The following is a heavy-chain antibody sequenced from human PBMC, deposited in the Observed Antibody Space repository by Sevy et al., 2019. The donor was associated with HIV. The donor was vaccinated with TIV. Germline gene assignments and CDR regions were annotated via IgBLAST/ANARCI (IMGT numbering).Heavy chain of an antibody. V-gene: IGHV1-18*01. CDR3: ARDVRFTLVWGFINDYYAMDV. CDR1: GYSFTSNA. CDR2: IDPYKGTT. J-gene: IGHJ6*02. D-gene: IGHD3-10*01. Sequence: ASVKVSCKTSGYSFTSNAISWVRQAPGQGLEWMGWIDPYKGTTNYAQKLQGRATMTTDTSTSTAYLELRSLRSDDTAVYYCARDVRFTLVWGFINDYYAMDVWGQGTTVTVSS.